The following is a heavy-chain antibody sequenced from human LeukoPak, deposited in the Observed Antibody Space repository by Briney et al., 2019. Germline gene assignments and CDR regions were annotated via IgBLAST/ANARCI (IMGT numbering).Heavy chain of an antibody. Sequence: SETLSLTCTVSGGSISSTSYYWGWIRQPPGKGLEWIGSIYYSGSTYYNPSLKSRVTISVDTSKNQFSLKLSSVTAADTAVYYCARGPQVPYSSGWYGFPGSFDAFDIWGQGTMVTVSS. D-gene: IGHD6-19*01. J-gene: IGHJ3*02. CDR3: ARGPQVPYSSGWYGFPGSFDAFDI. CDR1: GGSISSTSYY. V-gene: IGHV4-39*07. CDR2: IYYSGST.